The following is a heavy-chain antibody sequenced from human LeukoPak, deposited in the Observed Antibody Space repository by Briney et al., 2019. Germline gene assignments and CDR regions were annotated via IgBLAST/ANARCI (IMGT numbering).Heavy chain of an antibody. V-gene: IGHV4-59*08. CDR3: ARLGFYDAFDI. CDR2: IYYSGST. CDR1: GGSISSYY. J-gene: IGHJ3*02. Sequence: PSETLSLTCAVSGGSISSYYWSWIRQPPGKGLEWIGYIYYSGSTNYNPSPKSRVTISVDTSKNQFSLKLSSVTAADTAVYYCARLGFYDAFDIWGQGTMVTVSS.